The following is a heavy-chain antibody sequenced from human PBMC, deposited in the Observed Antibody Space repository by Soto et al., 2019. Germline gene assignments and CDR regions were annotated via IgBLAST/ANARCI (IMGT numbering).Heavy chain of an antibody. V-gene: IGHV1-69*12. J-gene: IGHJ4*02. CDR1: GGTFSTYT. CDR3: AGVMCFGGSCYLDV. CDR2: ISPGIDIR. Sequence: QVQLVQSGAEVKKPGSSVKVSCKASGGTFSTYTLYWVRQAPGQGLEWMGGISPGIDIRDYAQKLQGRVTITADESTSTVHMQLSTLISEDSALYSFAGVMCFGGSCYLDVWGQGTLVTVSS. D-gene: IGHD2-15*01.